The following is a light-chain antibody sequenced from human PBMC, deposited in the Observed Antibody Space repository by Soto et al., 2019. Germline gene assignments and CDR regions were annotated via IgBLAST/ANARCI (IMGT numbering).Light chain of an antibody. Sequence: EIVLTQSPATLSLSPGERATLSCRASQSVSSYLAWYQQKPGQAPRLLIYDASNRATGIPARFSGSGSGTEVTLTISSLEPEAFAVYYCQQRSNWPLTFGGGNKVEIK. CDR1: QSVSSY. J-gene: IGKJ4*01. CDR2: DAS. CDR3: QQRSNWPLT. V-gene: IGKV3-11*01.